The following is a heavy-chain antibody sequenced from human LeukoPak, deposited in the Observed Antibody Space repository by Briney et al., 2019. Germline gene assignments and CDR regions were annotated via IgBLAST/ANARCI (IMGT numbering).Heavy chain of an antibody. J-gene: IGHJ4*02. V-gene: IGHV4-39*01. Sequence: SETLSLTCTASGGSISSSSYYWGWIRQPPGKGLEWIGSIYYSGSTFYNPSLKSRVTISVDTSKNQFSLKLSSVTAADTAVYYCASLDYAEVDYWGQGTLVTVSS. CDR2: IYYSGST. CDR1: GGSISSSSYY. CDR3: ASLDYAEVDY. D-gene: IGHD4-17*01.